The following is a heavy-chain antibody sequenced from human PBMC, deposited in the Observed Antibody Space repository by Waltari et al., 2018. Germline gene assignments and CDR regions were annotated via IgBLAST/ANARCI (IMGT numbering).Heavy chain of an antibody. CDR1: GGSISSSSYY. D-gene: IGHD6-13*01. CDR2: ISYSGST. J-gene: IGHJ4*02. V-gene: IGHV4-39*01. CDR3: ARHSEAAAGDY. Sequence: QLQLQESGPGLVKPSETLSLTCTVSGGSISSSSYYWGWIRQPPGQGLEWIGSISYSGSTSYSPSLKSRLTISVDTSKTQFSLKVSSVTAADTAVYYCARHSEAAAGDYWGQGTLVTVSS.